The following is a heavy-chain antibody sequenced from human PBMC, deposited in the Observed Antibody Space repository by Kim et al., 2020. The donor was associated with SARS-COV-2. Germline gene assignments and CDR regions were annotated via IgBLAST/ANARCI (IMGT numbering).Heavy chain of an antibody. Sequence: GESLKISCQGSGYIFNVYYIAWVRQMPGKGLEWMGIIYPGDSDTRYNPSFQGQVTISVDKSSATAYLQWGSLKASDTATYYCARQGVVGSPYFYGFNVWRQGTTVTVSS. V-gene: IGHV5-51*01. J-gene: IGHJ6*02. CDR2: IYPGDSDT. D-gene: IGHD1-26*01. CDR1: GYIFNVYY. CDR3: ARQGVVGSPYFYGFNV.